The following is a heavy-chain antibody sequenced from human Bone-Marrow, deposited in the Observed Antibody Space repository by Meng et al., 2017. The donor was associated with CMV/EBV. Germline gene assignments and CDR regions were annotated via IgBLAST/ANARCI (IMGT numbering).Heavy chain of an antibody. CDR2: IGTAGDT. J-gene: IGHJ3*02. Sequence: ETLSLTCSASGFTFSNYDMHWVRQATGKGLEWVSTIGTAGDTYYPGSVKGRFTVSRENAKGSLYLQMNSLRAGDTAVYYGARGLRAADAHDAFDIWGQGTMVTVSS. CDR3: ARGLRAADAHDAFDI. V-gene: IGHV3-13*01. CDR1: GFTFSNYD. D-gene: IGHD6-13*01.